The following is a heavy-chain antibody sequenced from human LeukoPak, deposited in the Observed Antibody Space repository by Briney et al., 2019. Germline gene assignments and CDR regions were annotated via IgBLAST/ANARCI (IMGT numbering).Heavy chain of an antibody. CDR2: IYYSGST. D-gene: IGHD3-10*01. CDR3: ARRAYGSGSFFDY. Sequence: SETLSLTCTVAGGSISIYYWSWIRQPPGKGLEWIGYIYYSGSTNYNPSLKSRVTISVDTSKNQFSLKLSSVTAADTAVYYCARRAYGSGSFFDYWGQGTLVTVSS. CDR1: GGSISIYY. J-gene: IGHJ4*02. V-gene: IGHV4-59*08.